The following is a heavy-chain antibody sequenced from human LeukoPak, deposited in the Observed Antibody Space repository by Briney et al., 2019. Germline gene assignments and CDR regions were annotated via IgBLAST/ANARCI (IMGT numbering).Heavy chain of an antibody. CDR1: GGSFRGYY. CDR3: AGARWGVRAPLGGFAP. D-gene: IGHD2-8*01. CDR2: INHSGST. V-gene: IGHV4-34*01. J-gene: IGHJ5*02. Sequence: PSGTLSLTCAVYGGSFRGYYWSWIRQPPGKGLEWIGEINHSGSTNYNPSLKSRVTISVDTSKNQFSLKLSSVTAEDAAAYYCAGARWGVRAPLGGFAPWGQGTLVTVSS.